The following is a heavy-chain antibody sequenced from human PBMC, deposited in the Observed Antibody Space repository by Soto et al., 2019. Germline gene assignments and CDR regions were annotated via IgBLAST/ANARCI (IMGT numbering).Heavy chain of an antibody. CDR2: IFPGDSDT. CDR3: PRSAPFYSASRYDYEIYL. J-gene: IGHJ1*01. V-gene: IGHV5-51*01. D-gene: IGHD5-12*01. CDR1: GFSLNTYW. Sequence: GESRKISCKASGFSLNTYWIAWVRRMAGKGLEWSGAIFPGDSDTKYSPSFEGQVTISADRSTITAYVQWYSLRASGGARYYCPRSAPFYSASRYDYEIYLWGPGLPVTASS.